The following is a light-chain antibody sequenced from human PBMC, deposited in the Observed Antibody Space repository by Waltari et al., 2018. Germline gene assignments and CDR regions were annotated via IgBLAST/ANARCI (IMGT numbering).Light chain of an antibody. Sequence: QSALTQPRSVSGSPGLSVTISCTGTSSDVGGYNYASRYQQHPGKAPKLMIYDVSKRPSGVPDRFSGSKSGNTASLTISGLQAEDEADYYCCSYAGSSWVFGGGTKLTVL. J-gene: IGLJ3*02. CDR1: SSDVGGYNY. CDR3: CSYAGSSWV. V-gene: IGLV2-11*01. CDR2: DVS.